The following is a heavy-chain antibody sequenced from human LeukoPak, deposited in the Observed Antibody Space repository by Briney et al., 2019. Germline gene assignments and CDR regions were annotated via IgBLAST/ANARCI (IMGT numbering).Heavy chain of an antibody. J-gene: IGHJ3*02. V-gene: IGHV1-24*01. CDR2: FDPEDGET. CDR1: GYTLTELS. D-gene: IGHD6-13*01. CDR3: AFVPGIAAAGPREKDAFDI. Sequence: ASVKVSCKVSGYTLTELSMHWVRQAPGKGREWMGGFDPEDGETIYAQKFQGRVTMTEDTSTDTAYMELSSLRSEDTAVYYCAFVPGIAAAGPREKDAFDIWGQGTMVTVSS.